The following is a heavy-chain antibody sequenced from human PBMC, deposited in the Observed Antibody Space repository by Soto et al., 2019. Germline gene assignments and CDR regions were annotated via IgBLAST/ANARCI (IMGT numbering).Heavy chain of an antibody. D-gene: IGHD6-13*01. CDR1: GGTFSKHA. Sequence: AVKVTCKASGGTFSKHAINWVRQAAGQGLQWMGRLIPLFTTTDYAQRFQGRVTLTADESTITAYMELSSLKHDDTAVYYCAREVAADGTFREDVFDIWGQ. CDR3: AREVAADGTFREDVFDI. J-gene: IGHJ3*02. CDR2: LIPLFTTT. V-gene: IGHV1-69*13.